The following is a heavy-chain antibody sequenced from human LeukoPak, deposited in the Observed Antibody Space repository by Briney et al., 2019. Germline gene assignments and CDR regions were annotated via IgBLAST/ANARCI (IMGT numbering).Heavy chain of an antibody. D-gene: IGHD6-19*01. CDR1: GGSISSSSYY. CDR2: IYYSGST. Sequence: SETLSLTCTVSGGSISSSSYYWGWIRQPPGKGLEWIGSIYYSGSTYYNPSLESRVTISVDTSKSQFSLRVSSVTAADTAVYYCARHTSGWHDAFDIWGQGTMVTVSS. CDR3: ARHTSGWHDAFDI. J-gene: IGHJ3*02. V-gene: IGHV4-39*01.